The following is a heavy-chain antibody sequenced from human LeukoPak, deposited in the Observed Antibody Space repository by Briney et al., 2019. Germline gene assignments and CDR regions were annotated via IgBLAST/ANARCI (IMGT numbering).Heavy chain of an antibody. J-gene: IGHJ1*01. Sequence: ASVKVSCKASGYTFTSYYMHWVRQAPGQGLEWMGIINPSGGSTSYAQKFQGRVTMTRDTSTSTVYVELSSLRSEDTAVYYCAREEGYCSSTSCYNRVEYFQHWGQGTLVTVSS. D-gene: IGHD2-2*02. CDR2: INPSGGST. CDR1: GYTFTSYY. V-gene: IGHV1-46*01. CDR3: AREEGYCSSTSCYNRVEYFQH.